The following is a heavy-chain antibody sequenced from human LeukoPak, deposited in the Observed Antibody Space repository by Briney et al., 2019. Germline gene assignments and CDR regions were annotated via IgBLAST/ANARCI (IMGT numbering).Heavy chain of an antibody. CDR2: ISGSGGST. J-gene: IGHJ4*02. CDR3: AKALYGSGVHEPLDY. Sequence: GGSLRLSCAASGFTFSESSMNWVRQAPGKGLEWVSAISGSGGSTYYADSVKGRFTISRDNSKNTLYLQMNSLRAEDTAVYYCAKALYGSGVHEPLDYWGQGTLVTVSS. V-gene: IGHV3-23*01. D-gene: IGHD3-10*01. CDR1: GFTFSESS.